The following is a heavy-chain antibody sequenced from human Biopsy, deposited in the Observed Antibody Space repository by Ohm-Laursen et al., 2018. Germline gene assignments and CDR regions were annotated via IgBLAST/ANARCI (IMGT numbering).Heavy chain of an antibody. J-gene: IGHJ4*02. V-gene: IGHV3-9*01. CDR2: ISWNSDTI. D-gene: IGHD3-3*01. CDR3: ARFPDFWSGYYVDS. Sequence: SLRLSCTAFGFTFDDFAMHWVRQAPGKGLEWVSSISWNSDTIGYADSVKGRFTISRDNANNSLFLQMNSLRAEDTAVYYCARFPDFWSGYYVDSWGQGTLVTVSS. CDR1: GFTFDDFA.